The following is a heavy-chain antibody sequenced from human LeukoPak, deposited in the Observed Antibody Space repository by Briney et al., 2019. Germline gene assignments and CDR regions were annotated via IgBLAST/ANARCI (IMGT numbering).Heavy chain of an antibody. CDR3: ARGRASGSSGWYGVDY. CDR2: INHSGST. CDR1: GGSISSSNW. V-gene: IGHV4-4*02. J-gene: IGHJ4*02. D-gene: IGHD6-19*01. Sequence: PSGTLSLTCAVSGGSISSSNWWSWVRQPPGKGLERIGEINHSGSTNYNPSLKSRVTISVDTSKNQFSLKLSSVTAADTAVYYCARGRASGSSGWYGVDYWGQGTLVTVSS.